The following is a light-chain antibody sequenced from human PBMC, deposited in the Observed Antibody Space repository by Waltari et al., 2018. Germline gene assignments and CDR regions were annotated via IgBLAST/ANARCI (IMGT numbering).Light chain of an antibody. Sequence: QSALTQPASVSGSPGQSITISCTGTSGDIGHYKFVSWSQQEPGRAPKLIVYDVSQRPSGVSNRFSGSKSGNTASLTISGVQAEDEADYYCSSYTTTSSWVFGGGTKLTVL. V-gene: IGLV2-14*01. CDR3: SSYTTTSSWV. CDR2: DVS. CDR1: SGDIGHYKF. J-gene: IGLJ3*02.